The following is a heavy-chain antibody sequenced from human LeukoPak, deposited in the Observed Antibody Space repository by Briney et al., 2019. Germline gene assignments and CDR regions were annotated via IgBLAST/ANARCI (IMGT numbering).Heavy chain of an antibody. D-gene: IGHD6-6*01. V-gene: IGHV4-34*01. J-gene: IGHJ4*02. CDR1: GGSFSGYY. CDR3: ARSVAARAVDY. CDR2: INHSGST. Sequence: SETLSLTCAVYGGSFSGYYWSWIRQPPGKGLEWIGEINHSGSTNYNPSLKSRVTISVDTSKSQFSLKLSSVTAADTAVYYCARSVAARAVDYWGQGTLVTVSS.